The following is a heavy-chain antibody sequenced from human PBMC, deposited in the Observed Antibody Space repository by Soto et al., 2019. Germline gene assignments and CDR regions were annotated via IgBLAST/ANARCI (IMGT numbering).Heavy chain of an antibody. CDR1: GGSISSYY. CDR3: ARAEGGIFDY. Sequence: SETLSLTCTVSGGSISSYYWSWIRQPPGKGLEWIGYIYHSGSTYYNPSLKSRVTISVDRSKNQFSLKLSSVTAADTAVYYCARAEGGIFDYWGQGTLVTVSS. V-gene: IGHV4-59*12. J-gene: IGHJ4*02. CDR2: IYHSGST.